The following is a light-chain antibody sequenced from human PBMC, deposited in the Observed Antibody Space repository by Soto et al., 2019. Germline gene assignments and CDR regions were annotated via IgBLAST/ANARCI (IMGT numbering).Light chain of an antibody. J-gene: IGKJ1*01. V-gene: IGKV1-5*01. CDR2: DAS. CDR3: QQYESYSPWT. CDR1: QSISSW. Sequence: IHMTQSPSALSASVGDRATITCRASQSISSWLAWYQQKPGKAPKLLTYDASTLQSGVPSRYSGSGSGTEFTLTISNLQPDDFATYYCQQYESYSPWTFGQGTKVDIK.